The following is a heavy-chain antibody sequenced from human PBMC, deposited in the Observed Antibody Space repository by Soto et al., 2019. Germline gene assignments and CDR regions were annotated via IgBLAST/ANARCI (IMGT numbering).Heavy chain of an antibody. CDR2: MNPNSGNT. J-gene: IGHJ6*02. CDR1: GYTFTSYD. D-gene: IGHD3-10*01. Sequence: ASVKVSCKASGYTFTSYDINWVRQATGQGLEWMGWMNPNSGNTGYAQKFQGRVTMTRNTSISTAYMELSSLRSEDTAVYYCARGPLVYYGSGSYYNGYYYYGMDVWGQGTTVTVSS. V-gene: IGHV1-8*01. CDR3: ARGPLVYYGSGSYYNGYYYYGMDV.